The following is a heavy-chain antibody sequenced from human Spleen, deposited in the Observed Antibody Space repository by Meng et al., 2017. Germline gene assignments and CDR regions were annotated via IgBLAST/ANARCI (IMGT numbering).Heavy chain of an antibody. D-gene: IGHD1-1*01. J-gene: IGHJ4*02. V-gene: IGHV3-21*01. CDR3: ARDRNWNDEIDY. CDR2: ISGSGGST. Sequence: GESLKISCAASGFTFSSYSMNWVRQAPGKGLEWVSAISGSGGSTYYADSVKGRFTISRDNAKNSLYLQMNSLRAEDTAVYYCARDRNWNDEIDYWGQGTLVTVSS. CDR1: GFTFSSYS.